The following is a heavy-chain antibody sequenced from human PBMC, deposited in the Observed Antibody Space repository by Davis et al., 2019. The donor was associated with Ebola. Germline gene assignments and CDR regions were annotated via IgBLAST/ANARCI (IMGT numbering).Heavy chain of an antibody. V-gene: IGHV6-1*01. CDR2: TYYNSKWYN. D-gene: IGHD1-26*01. CDR1: GDSVFGKNGA. Sequence: PSETLSLTCAISGDSVFGKNGAWNWIRQSPSRGLEWLGRTYYNSKWYNDYAASVKSRITVNPDTSKNQFSLLLNSVTPEDTAVYYCARDGWVVGAVTGFDYWGQGTLVTVSS. CDR3: ARDGWVVGAVTGFDY. J-gene: IGHJ4*02.